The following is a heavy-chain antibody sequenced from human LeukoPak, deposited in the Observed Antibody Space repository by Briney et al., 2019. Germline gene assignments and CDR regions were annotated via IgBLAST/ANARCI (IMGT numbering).Heavy chain of an antibody. J-gene: IGHJ6*03. Sequence: GASVKVSCKASGYTFTSYDINWVRQATGQGLEWMGWMNPNSGNTGYAQKFQGRVTMTRNTSISTAYMELSNLRSEDTAVYYCARGYLKYSSSWYRLDYYYYYYMDVWGKGTTVTISS. D-gene: IGHD6-13*01. CDR3: ARGYLKYSSSWYRLDYYYYYYMDV. CDR2: MNPNSGNT. V-gene: IGHV1-8*01. CDR1: GYTFTSYD.